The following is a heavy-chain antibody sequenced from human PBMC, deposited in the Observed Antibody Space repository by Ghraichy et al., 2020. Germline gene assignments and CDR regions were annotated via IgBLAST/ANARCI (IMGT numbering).Heavy chain of an antibody. CDR2: IYYSGST. J-gene: IGHJ4*02. CDR3: ARVYFFDSSGYYDPHVDY. CDR1: GGSVSSGSYY. V-gene: IGHV4-61*01. Sequence: ESLNISCTVSGGSVSSGSYYWSWIRQPPGKGLEWIGYIYYSGSTNYNPSLKSRVTISVDTSKNQFSLKLSSVTAADTAVYYCARVYFFDSSGYYDPHVDYWGQGTLVTVSS. D-gene: IGHD3-22*01.